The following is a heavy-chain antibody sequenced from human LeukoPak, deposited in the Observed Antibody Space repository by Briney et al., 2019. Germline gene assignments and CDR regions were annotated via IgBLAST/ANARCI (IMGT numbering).Heavy chain of an antibody. J-gene: IGHJ4*02. CDR3: AGGRPHGNDY. V-gene: IGHV3-74*01. CDR2: IASDGSST. CDR1: GVTFGEFA. Sequence: GGSLRLSCTTSGVTFGEFAMSWVRQAPGRGLVWVSRIASDGSSTTYADSVKGRFSISRDNAKNTLYLQMNSLRVEDTAVYYCAGGRPHGNDYWGQGTLVTVSS. D-gene: IGHD4-23*01.